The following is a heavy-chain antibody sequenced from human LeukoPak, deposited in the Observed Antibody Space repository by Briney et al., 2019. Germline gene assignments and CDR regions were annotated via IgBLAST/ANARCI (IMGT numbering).Heavy chain of an antibody. CDR2: ITGSGGST. CDR3: ATERNWVFDY. D-gene: IGHD7-27*01. V-gene: IGHV3-23*01. CDR1: GFTFSSYA. J-gene: IGHJ4*02. Sequence: GGSLRLSCAASGFTFSSYAMSWVRQAPGKGLEWVSAITGSGGSTYYADSVKGRFTISRDNSKNPLYVQMNSLRDEHTPVYYCATERNWVFDYWGQGTLVTVSS.